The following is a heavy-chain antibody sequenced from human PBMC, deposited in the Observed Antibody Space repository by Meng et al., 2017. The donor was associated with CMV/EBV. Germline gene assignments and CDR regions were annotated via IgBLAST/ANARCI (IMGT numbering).Heavy chain of an antibody. V-gene: IGHV1-18*01. D-gene: IGHD3-16*01. Sequence: ASVKVSCKASGYTFTSYGICWVRQAPGQGLEWMGWISAYNDNTNYAQRLQDRLTMTTDTSTSTAYMELRSLRSDDAAVYYCARDASLTALMPAWGSDFWGQGTLVTVSS. CDR2: ISAYNDNT. J-gene: IGHJ4*02. CDR3: ARDASLTALMPAWGSDF. CDR1: GYTFTSYG.